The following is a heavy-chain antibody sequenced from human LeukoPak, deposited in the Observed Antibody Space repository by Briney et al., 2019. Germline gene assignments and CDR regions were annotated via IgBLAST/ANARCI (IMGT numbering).Heavy chain of an antibody. CDR1: GFSFRDFW. Sequence: GGSLRLSCAASGFSFRDFWMTWVRKTPGKGPEWVANIKVDGSDKNYVDSVMGRFTISRDNAKNSLYLQMNSLRVEDTAVYYCARGGGHSFDYWGQGVLVTVSS. CDR3: ARGGGHSFDY. CDR2: IKVDGSDK. V-gene: IGHV3-7*01. J-gene: IGHJ4*02. D-gene: IGHD3-16*01.